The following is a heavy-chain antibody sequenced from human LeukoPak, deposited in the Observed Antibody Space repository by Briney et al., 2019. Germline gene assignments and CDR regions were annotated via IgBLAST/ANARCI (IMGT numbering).Heavy chain of an antibody. Sequence: GGSLRLSCAASGFTFSSYAMHWVRQAPGKGLEWVAVISYDGSNKYYADSVKGRFTISRDNSKNTLYLQMNSLRAEDTAVYYCAGITSYYDFWSGPDPGFDYWGQGTLVTVSS. CDR3: AGITSYYDFWSGPDPGFDY. V-gene: IGHV3-30-3*01. CDR2: ISYDGSNK. CDR1: GFTFSSYA. J-gene: IGHJ4*02. D-gene: IGHD3-3*01.